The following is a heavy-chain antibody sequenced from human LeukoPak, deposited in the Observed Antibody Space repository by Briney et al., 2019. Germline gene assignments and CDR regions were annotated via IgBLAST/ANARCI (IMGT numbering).Heavy chain of an antibody. Sequence: HVASVKVSCKASGGTFSSHAISWVRQAPGQGLEWMGGIIPIFGTANYAQKFQGRVTITADESTSTAYMELSSLRSEDTAVYYCASGPSQFGQFGMDVWGQGTTVTVSS. CDR2: IIPIFGTA. D-gene: IGHD3-10*01. CDR3: ASGPSQFGQFGMDV. CDR1: GGTFSSHA. J-gene: IGHJ6*02. V-gene: IGHV1-69*13.